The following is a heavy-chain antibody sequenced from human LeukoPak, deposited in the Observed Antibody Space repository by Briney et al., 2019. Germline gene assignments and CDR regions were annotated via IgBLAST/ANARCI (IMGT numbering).Heavy chain of an antibody. V-gene: IGHV4-34*01. J-gene: IGHJ6*03. CDR2: INHSGST. CDR1: GGSFSGYY. CDR3: ARVCSAGFWSGYFYYYYYYMDV. Sequence: SETLSLTCAVYGGSFSGYYWSWIRQPPGKGLEWIGEINHSGSTNYNPSLKSRVTISVDTSKNQFSLKLSSVTAADTAVYYCARVCSAGFWSGYFYYYYYYMDVWGKGTTVTVSS. D-gene: IGHD3-3*01.